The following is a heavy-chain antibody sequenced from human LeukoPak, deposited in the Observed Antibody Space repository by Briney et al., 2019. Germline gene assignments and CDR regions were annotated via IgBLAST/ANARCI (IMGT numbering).Heavy chain of an antibody. Sequence: SETLSLTCTVSGGSISSSSYYWSWIRQPPGKGLEWIGEINHSGSTNYNPSLKSRVTISVDTSKDQFSLKLSSVTAADTAVYYCARDPIWGSYRYYPGYYYYGMDVWGQGTTVTVSS. CDR1: GGSISSSSYY. CDR2: INHSGST. V-gene: IGHV4-39*07. J-gene: IGHJ6*02. D-gene: IGHD3-16*02. CDR3: ARDPIWGSYRYYPGYYYYGMDV.